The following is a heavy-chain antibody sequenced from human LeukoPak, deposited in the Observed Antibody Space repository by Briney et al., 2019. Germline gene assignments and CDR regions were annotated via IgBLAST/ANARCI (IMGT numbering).Heavy chain of an antibody. V-gene: IGHV4-34*01. J-gene: IGHJ5*02. D-gene: IGHD2-2*01. CDR2: INHSGST. CDR1: GGSFSGYY. Sequence: SETLPLTCAVYGGSFSGYYWSWIRQPPGKGLEWIGEINHSGSTNYNPSLKSRVTISVDTSKNQFSLKLSSVTAADTAVYYCARGWGCSSTSCFSWFDPWGQGTLVTVSS. CDR3: ARGWGCSSTSCFSWFDP.